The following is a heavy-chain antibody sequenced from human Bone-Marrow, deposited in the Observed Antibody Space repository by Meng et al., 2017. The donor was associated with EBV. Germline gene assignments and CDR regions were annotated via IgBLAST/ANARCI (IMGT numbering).Heavy chain of an antibody. Sequence: QVQWVESGAEVKKPGSSVKVSCKTSGGTFSGDAISWVRQAPGQGLEWMGGLIPMLGAPNYAQKFQDRVTIIADKSTSIHYMELSSLRSDDTAVYYCASESGRGYTPDYWGRGALVTVSS. CDR2: LIPMLGAP. D-gene: IGHD3-10*01. CDR3: ASESGRGYTPDY. V-gene: IGHV1-69*06. CDR1: GGTFSGDA. J-gene: IGHJ4*02.